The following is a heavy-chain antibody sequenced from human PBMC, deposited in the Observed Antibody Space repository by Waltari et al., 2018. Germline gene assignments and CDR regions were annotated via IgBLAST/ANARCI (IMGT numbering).Heavy chain of an antibody. D-gene: IGHD2-2*01. J-gene: IGHJ4*02. Sequence: EVQLVESGGGLVQPGGSLRLSCAASGFTFSSYEMNWVRRAPGKGLEWVSHIISMCTTIYYADSVKGRFTISRDNAKNSLYLQMNSLRAEDTAVYYCARRYCSSTSCLFDYWGQGTLVTVSS. CDR2: IISMCTTI. V-gene: IGHV3-48*03. CDR1: GFTFSSYE. CDR3: ARRYCSSTSCLFDY.